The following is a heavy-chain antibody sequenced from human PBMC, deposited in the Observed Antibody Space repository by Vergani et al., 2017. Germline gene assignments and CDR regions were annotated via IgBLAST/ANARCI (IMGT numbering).Heavy chain of an antibody. J-gene: IGHJ6*03. V-gene: IGHV4-34*01. Sequence: QVQLQQWGAGLLKPSETLSLTCAVYGGSFSGYYWSWIRQPPGKGLEWIGEINHSGSTNYNPSLKSRVTISVDTSKNQFSLKLSSVTAADTAVYYCAKDRAPHYYYYMDVWGKGTTVTVSS. CDR2: INHSGST. D-gene: IGHD3-10*01. CDR3: AKDRAPHYYYYMDV. CDR1: GGSFSGYY.